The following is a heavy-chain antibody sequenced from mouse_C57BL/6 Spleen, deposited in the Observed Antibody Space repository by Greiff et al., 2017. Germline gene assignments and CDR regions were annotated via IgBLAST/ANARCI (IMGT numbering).Heavy chain of an antibody. J-gene: IGHJ1*03. Sequence: QVQLQQPGAELVRSGSSVKLSCKASCYTFTSYWMHWVKQRPIQGLEWIGNIDPSDSETHYNQKFKDKATLTVDKSSSTAYMQLSSLTSEDSAVYYCASGSNYGGNWYFDVWSTGAPVTVSS. V-gene: IGHV1-52*01. CDR3: ASGSNYGGNWYFDV. D-gene: IGHD2-5*01. CDR2: IDPSDSET. CDR1: CYTFTSYW.